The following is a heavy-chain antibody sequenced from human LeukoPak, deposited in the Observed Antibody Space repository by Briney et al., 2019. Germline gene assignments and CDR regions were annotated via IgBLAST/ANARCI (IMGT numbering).Heavy chain of an antibody. V-gene: IGHV4-59*08. CDR3: ARHGGYSSPYLH. D-gene: IGHD6-13*01. J-gene: IGHJ1*01. CDR2: IYFSGTT. CDR1: GGSISNYY. Sequence: SETLSLTCTVSGGSISNYYWSWIREPPGKGLECIGYIYFSGTTNYNPSLKSRVTISVDTSKNQFSLKLSSVTAADTAVYYCARHGGYSSPYLHWGQGTLVTVSS.